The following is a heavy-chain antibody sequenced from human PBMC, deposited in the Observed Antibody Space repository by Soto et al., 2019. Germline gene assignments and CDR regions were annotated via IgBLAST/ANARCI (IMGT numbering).Heavy chain of an antibody. J-gene: IGHJ3*02. V-gene: IGHV1-2*02. CDR1: GYPVTAYY. CDR2: INPATGAA. Sequence: QLHLVQSGAVVKKPGASVTVSCSASGYPVTAYYMHWVRQAPGRGLEWMGGINPATGAAKYTQTFQGGGTTTRGTSTRTVFMELSGPTSADTAAFYCARGGGVGVAGSAAFDMWGQGTLVTVSS. D-gene: IGHD3-3*01. CDR3: ARGGGVGVAGSAAFDM.